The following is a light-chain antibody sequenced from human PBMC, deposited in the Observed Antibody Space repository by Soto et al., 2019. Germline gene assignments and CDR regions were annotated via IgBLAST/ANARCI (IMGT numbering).Light chain of an antibody. CDR2: TTS. CDR1: QSIGSS. V-gene: IGKV1-39*01. CDR3: QQTYVTPQT. J-gene: IGKJ1*01. Sequence: DIQMTKSPPSLSASVGAIVTITCLASQSIGSSITWFQQKPGKAPKLLIYTTSNLYVGVPSRFSGSGYATDFNLTIDPLQTEDSATYHCQQTYVTPQTFGQGTKLDIK.